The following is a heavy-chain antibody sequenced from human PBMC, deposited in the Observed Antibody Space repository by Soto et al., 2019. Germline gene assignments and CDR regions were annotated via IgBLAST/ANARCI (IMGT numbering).Heavy chain of an antibody. Sequence: GGSLRLSCGAPGVTFKDYGMHWVRQAPGKGLEWVAVISYDGKQTYYADSVKGRFTISKDKSKRTLFLQMNSLRAEDTAVYFCARYSGKYQVPPDYWGQGTLVTVST. D-gene: IGHD1-26*01. J-gene: IGHJ4*02. CDR3: ARYSGKYQVPPDY. V-gene: IGHV3-30*03. CDR2: ISYDGKQT. CDR1: GVTFKDYG.